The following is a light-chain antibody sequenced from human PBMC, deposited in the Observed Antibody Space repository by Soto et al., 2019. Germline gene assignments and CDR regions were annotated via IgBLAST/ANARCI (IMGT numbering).Light chain of an antibody. J-gene: IGKJ2*01. Sequence: EIVLTQSPGTLSLSPGERATLSCRASQSINTRNSAWYQQKPGQPPRLLIYATSSRAPGIPDRFSGSGSGTDFTLNISRLEPEDFAVYYCQQYDDSARYKFGQGTNLDIK. CDR1: QSINTRN. V-gene: IGKV3-20*01. CDR2: ATS. CDR3: QQYDDSARYK.